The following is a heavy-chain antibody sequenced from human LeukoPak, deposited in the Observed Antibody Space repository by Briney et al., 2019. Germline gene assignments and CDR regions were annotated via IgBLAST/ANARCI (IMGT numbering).Heavy chain of an antibody. CDR1: GYNFISNW. CDR2: IYPHDSET. D-gene: IGHD5-12*01. J-gene: IGHJ4*02. Sequence: GESLKISCQGSGYNFISNWIGWVRQTPGKGLEFLGIIYPHDSETIYSPSFQGQVTVSADKSISTAYPQWNSLKASDTAMYYCARVDRRGYSDYTAILPDYWGQGTLVTVSS. CDR3: ARVDRRGYSDYTAILPDY. V-gene: IGHV5-51*01.